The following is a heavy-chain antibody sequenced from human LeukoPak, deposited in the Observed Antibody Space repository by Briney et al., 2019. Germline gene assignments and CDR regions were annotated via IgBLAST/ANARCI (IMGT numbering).Heavy chain of an antibody. J-gene: IGHJ4*02. D-gene: IGHD6-6*01. Sequence: PSETLSLTCAVYGGSFSGYYWSWIRQPPGKGLEWIGEINHSGSTNYNPSLKSRVTISVDTSKNQFSLKLSSVTAADTAVYYCARGPERLAARSAHAHFDYWGQGTLVTVSS. V-gene: IGHV4-34*01. CDR2: INHSGST. CDR1: GGSFSGYY. CDR3: ARGPERLAARSAHAHFDY.